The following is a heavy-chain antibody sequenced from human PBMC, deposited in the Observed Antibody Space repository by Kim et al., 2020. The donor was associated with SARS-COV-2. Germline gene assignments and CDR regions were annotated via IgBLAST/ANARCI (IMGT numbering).Heavy chain of an antibody. CDR2: INHSGST. Sequence: SETLSLTCAVYGGSFSGYYWSWIRQPPGKGLEWIGEINHSGSTNYNPSLKSRVTISVDTSKNQFSLKLSSVTAADTAVYYCARVGYSYGYRAIDYWGQGT. D-gene: IGHD5-18*01. J-gene: IGHJ4*02. V-gene: IGHV4-34*01. CDR3: ARVGYSYGYRAIDY. CDR1: GGSFSGYY.